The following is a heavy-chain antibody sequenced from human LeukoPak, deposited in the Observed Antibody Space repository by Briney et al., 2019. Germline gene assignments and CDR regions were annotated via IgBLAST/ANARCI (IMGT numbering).Heavy chain of an antibody. D-gene: IGHD3-10*01. CDR3: AKDRRDYFDY. CDR1: GFTFSSYG. V-gene: IGHV3-30*02. Sequence: GGSLRLSCAASGFTFSSYGMHWVRQAPGKGLEWVAFIRYDGSNKYYADSVKGRFTISRDNSKNTLYLQMNSLRAKDTAVYYCAKDRRDYFDYWGQGTLVTVSS. J-gene: IGHJ4*02. CDR2: IRYDGSNK.